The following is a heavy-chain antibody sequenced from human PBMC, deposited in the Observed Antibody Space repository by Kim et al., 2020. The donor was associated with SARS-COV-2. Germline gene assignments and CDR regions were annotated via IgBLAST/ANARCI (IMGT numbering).Heavy chain of an antibody. D-gene: IGHD1-20*01. V-gene: IGHV3-21*04. J-gene: IGHJ5*02. CDR1: GFTFSSHH. CDR3: AGDIRDNGKGAGGESWFGP. Sequence: GGSLRLSCAASGFTFSSHHMNWVRQAPGMGLEWVSSISDSGDFKFYADSVKDRFTISRYNAKNLLYLEMIGLRVEDTAVYYCAGDIRDNGKGAGGESWFGPGGQGTLVTVSS. CDR2: ISDSGDFK.